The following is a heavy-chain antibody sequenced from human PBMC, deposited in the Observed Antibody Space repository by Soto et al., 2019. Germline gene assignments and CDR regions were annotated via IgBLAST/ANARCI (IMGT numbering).Heavy chain of an antibody. CDR2: ISAAGDP. J-gene: IGHJ6*02. CDR1: GFTFRNYD. Sequence: EVQLVESGGGLVQPGGSLRLSCEASGFTFRNYDMHWVRQGTGKGLEWVSGISAAGDPDYADSVEGRCTISRENAQNSFVLPMNSLRVGDTAVYYCARTYRDFYGLDVWGQGTTVIVSS. CDR3: ARTYRDFYGLDV. D-gene: IGHD4-4*01. V-gene: IGHV3-13*05.